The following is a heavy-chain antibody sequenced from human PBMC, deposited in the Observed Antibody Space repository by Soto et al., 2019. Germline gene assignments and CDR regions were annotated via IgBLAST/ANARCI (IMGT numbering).Heavy chain of an antibody. V-gene: IGHV5-51*01. CDR3: ARLPRDCNKTSCYYADH. J-gene: IGHJ4*02. Sequence: LGESLKISCRGSGYDFNTNWFGWVRQLPGRGLEWVGIMYPGDSDTRYNPSLQGHVTLSVDVTVSTAFLQWRSLETSDTGMYFCARLPRDCNKTSCYYADHWGQGTQVTVPS. CDR2: MYPGDSDT. D-gene: IGHD3-3*01. CDR1: GYDFNTNW.